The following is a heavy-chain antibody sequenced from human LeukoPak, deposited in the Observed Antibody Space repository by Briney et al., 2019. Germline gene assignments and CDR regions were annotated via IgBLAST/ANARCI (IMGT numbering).Heavy chain of an antibody. CDR2: IYYSGST. D-gene: IGHD3-22*01. CDR3: ARRSYDYYHSSGYYYLDY. J-gene: IGHJ4*02. CDR1: GGSISNYY. Sequence: SETLSLTCTVSGGSISNYYWSWIRQPPGKGLEWIGYIYYSGSTNYNPSLKGRVTISVDTSKNQFSLKLSSVTAADTAVYYCARRSYDYYHSSGYYYLDYWGQGTLVTVSS. V-gene: IGHV4-59*08.